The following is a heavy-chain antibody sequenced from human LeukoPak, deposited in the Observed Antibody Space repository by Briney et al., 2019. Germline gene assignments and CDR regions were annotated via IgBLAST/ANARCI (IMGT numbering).Heavy chain of an antibody. CDR3: ARDNSVRDEAWWFNP. CDR1: GGSISSGSYY. CDR2: IYTSGST. V-gene: IGHV4-61*02. J-gene: IGHJ5*02. D-gene: IGHD5-24*01. Sequence: SETLSLTCTVSGGSISSGSYYWSWIRQPAGKGLEWIGRIYTSGSTNYNPSLKSRVTISVDTSKNQFSLKLSSVTAADTAVHYCARDNSVRDEAWWFNPWGQGTLVTVSS.